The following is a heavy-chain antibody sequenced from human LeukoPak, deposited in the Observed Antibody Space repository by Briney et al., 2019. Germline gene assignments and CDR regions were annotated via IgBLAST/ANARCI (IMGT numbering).Heavy chain of an antibody. D-gene: IGHD1-26*01. V-gene: IGHV1-18*01. Sequence: GASVKVSCKASGYTFTSYGISWVRQAPGQGLEWMGWISAYNGNTNYAQKLQGRVTMTTDTSTSTAYMELRSLRSDDTAVYYCARTPVGARWQARFCFVYWGQGTLVTVSS. J-gene: IGHJ4*02. CDR2: ISAYNGNT. CDR1: GYTFTSYG. CDR3: ARTPVGARWQARFCFVY.